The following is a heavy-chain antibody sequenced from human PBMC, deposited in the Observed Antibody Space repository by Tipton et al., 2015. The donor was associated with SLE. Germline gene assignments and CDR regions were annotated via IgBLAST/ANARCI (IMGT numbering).Heavy chain of an antibody. V-gene: IGHV4-39*07. CDR1: GGSISSSHYY. Sequence: TLSLTCTVSGGSISSSHYYWGWIRQPPGKGLEWIGSIYYSGSTYYNPSLKSRVTISVDPSKNQFSLKLSSVTAADTAVYYCAREIRFLEWLSYYYYMDVWGKGTTVTVSS. CDR3: AREIRFLEWLSYYYYMDV. J-gene: IGHJ6*03. CDR2: IYYSGST. D-gene: IGHD3-3*01.